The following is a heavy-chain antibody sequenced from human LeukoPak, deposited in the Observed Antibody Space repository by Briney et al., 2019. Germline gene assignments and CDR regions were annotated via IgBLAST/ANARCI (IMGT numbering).Heavy chain of an antibody. CDR3: ARRLWIRFLEWLRWTNWFDP. V-gene: IGHV4-34*01. J-gene: IGHJ5*02. CDR2: INHSGST. Sequence: PSETLSLTCAVYGGSFSGYYWSWIRQPPGMGLEWIGEINHSGSTNYNPSLKSRVTISVDTSKNQFSLKLSSVTAADTAVYYCARRLWIRFLEWLRWTNWFDPWGQGTLVTVSS. D-gene: IGHD3-3*01. CDR1: GGSFSGYY.